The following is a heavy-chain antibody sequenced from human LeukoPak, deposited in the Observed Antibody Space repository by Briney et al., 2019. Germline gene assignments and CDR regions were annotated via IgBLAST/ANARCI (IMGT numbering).Heavy chain of an antibody. J-gene: IGHJ4*02. CDR1: KFSFSSYP. CDR3: AGPYDTTGHAFDY. D-gene: IGHD3-22*01. CDR2: IRNKANTYAT. V-gene: IGHV3-73*01. Sequence: PGGSLRLSCAASKFSFSSYPMSWVRQASGKGLEWLGRIRNKANTYATAYAASVRGRFTISRDDSKNTAYLQMDSLETEDTAVYYCAGPYDTTGHAFDYWGQGTLVTVSS.